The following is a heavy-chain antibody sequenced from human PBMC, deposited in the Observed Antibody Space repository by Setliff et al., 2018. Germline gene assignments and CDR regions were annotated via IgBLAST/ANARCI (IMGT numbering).Heavy chain of an antibody. CDR2: MDQDGSEK. D-gene: IGHD3-10*01. J-gene: IGHJ4*02. Sequence: RLSCVASGFTFSRYWMSWVRQAPGKGLEYVANMDQDGSEKYHADSVKGRFTISRDNTKNSLYLQLDSLRVDDTAVYYCARGDYASGDYWGQGTLVTVSS. CDR3: ARGDYASGDY. CDR1: GFTFSRYW. V-gene: IGHV3-7*01.